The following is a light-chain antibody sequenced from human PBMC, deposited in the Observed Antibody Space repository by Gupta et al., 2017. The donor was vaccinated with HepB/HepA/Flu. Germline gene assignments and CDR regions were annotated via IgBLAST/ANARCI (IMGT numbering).Light chain of an antibody. CDR3: QQSDSTPVT. J-gene: IGKJ4*01. V-gene: IGKV1-39*01. CDR2: AAS. Sequence: DIQMTQSPSSLSASVGDRVTITCRASQSISSYLNWYQQKPGKAPKLLIYAASSWQSGVPSRFSGSGSGTDFTLTISSLQPEDFATYYCQQSDSTPVTFGGGTKVEIK. CDR1: QSISSY.